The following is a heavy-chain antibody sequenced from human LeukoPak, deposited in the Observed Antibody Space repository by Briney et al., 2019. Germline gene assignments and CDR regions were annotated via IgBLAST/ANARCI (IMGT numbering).Heavy chain of an antibody. CDR2: VFHSGST. Sequence: MTSETLSLTCTVSGCSISSYYWSWIRQPPGKGLEWIGYVFHSGSTNYNPSLKSRVTISVDRTRNQFSLKLSSVTASDTAVYYCGRHGGATMVRGVLVDAFDIWGQGTMVTVSS. D-gene: IGHD3-10*01. CDR3: GRHGGATMVRGVLVDAFDI. V-gene: IGHV4-59*08. J-gene: IGHJ3*02. CDR1: GCSISSYY.